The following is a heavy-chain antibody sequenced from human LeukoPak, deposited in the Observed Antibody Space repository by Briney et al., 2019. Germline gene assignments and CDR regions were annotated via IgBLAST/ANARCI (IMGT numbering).Heavy chain of an antibody. CDR1: GGSFSGYY. V-gene: IGHV4-34*01. J-gene: IGHJ4*02. CDR2: INHSGST. CDR3: ARGQDIVVVPAAIRPYFDY. Sequence: PSETPSLTCAVYGGSFSGYYWSWIRQPPGKGLEWIGEINHSGSTNYNPSLKSRVTISVDTSKNQFSLKLSSVTAADTAVYYCARGQDIVVVPAAIRPYFDYWGQGTLVTVSS. D-gene: IGHD2-2*02.